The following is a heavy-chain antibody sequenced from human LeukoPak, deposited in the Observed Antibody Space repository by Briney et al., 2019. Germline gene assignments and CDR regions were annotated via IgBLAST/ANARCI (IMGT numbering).Heavy chain of an antibody. J-gene: IGHJ4*02. CDR2: INPNSGGT. Sequence: ASVKVSCKASGYTFTGYYMHWVRQAPGQGLEWMGWINPNSGGTNYAQKFQGRVTMTRDTSISTAYMELSRLRSDDTAVYYCARDMTSSSWPSMSAWGQGTLVTVSS. D-gene: IGHD6-13*01. V-gene: IGHV1-2*02. CDR3: ARDMTSSSWPSMSA. CDR1: GYTFTGYY.